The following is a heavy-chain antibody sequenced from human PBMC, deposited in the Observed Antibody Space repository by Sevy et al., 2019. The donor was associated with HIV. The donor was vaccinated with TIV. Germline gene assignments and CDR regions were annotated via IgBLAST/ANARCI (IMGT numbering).Heavy chain of an antibody. CDR2: ISWDGGST. D-gene: IGHD1-26*01. J-gene: IGHJ6*02. CDR1: GFTFDDYT. Sequence: GGSLRLSCAASGFTFDDYTMHWVRQAPGKGLEWVSLISWDGGSTYYAYSVKGRFTISRDNSKNSLYLQMNSLRTEDTALYYCAKGRGGSYYYYYGMDVWGQGTTVTVSS. V-gene: IGHV3-43*01. CDR3: AKGRGGSYYYYYGMDV.